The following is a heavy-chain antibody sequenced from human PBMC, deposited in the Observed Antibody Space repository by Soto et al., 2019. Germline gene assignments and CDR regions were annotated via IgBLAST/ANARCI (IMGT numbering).Heavy chain of an antibody. J-gene: IGHJ6*02. CDR2: ISSSGSTI. D-gene: IGHD3-3*01. Sequence: LRLSCAASGFTFSSYEMNWVRQAPGKGLEWVSCISSSGSTIYYADSVKGRFTISRDNAKNSLYLQMNSLRVEDTAVYYCARDRGDFWSGYYYGMDVWGQGTTVTVSS. CDR1: GFTFSSYE. V-gene: IGHV3-48*03. CDR3: ARDRGDFWSGYYYGMDV.